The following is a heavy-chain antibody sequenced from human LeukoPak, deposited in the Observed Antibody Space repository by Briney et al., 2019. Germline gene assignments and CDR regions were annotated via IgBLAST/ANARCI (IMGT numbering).Heavy chain of an antibody. Sequence: NPGGSLRLSCAASGLTFSSYSMNWVRQAPGKGLEWVSSISSSSSYIYYADSVKGRFTISRDNAKNSLYLQMNSLRAEDTAVYYCAREGYSSSWYPVDYWGQGTLVTVSS. CDR2: ISSSSSYI. J-gene: IGHJ4*02. V-gene: IGHV3-21*01. CDR1: GLTFSSYS. D-gene: IGHD6-13*01. CDR3: AREGYSSSWYPVDY.